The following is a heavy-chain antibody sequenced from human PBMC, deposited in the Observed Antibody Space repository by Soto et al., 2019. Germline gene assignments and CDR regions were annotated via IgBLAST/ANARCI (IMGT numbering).Heavy chain of an antibody. Sequence: PGESLKISCQGSGYTFNNYWIGWVRQMPGKGLEWMGIIYPGDSDTRYSPSFQGQVTISVDRSITTAYLQWSSLKASDTAMYYCARGSEPGGTYRQRFEYWGQGILVTVSS. V-gene: IGHV5-51*01. D-gene: IGHD3-16*02. CDR3: ARGSEPGGTYRQRFEY. CDR1: GYTFNNYW. CDR2: IYPGDSDT. J-gene: IGHJ4*02.